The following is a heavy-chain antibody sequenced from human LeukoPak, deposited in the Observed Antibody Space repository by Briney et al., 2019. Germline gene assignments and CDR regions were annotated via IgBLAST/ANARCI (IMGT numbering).Heavy chain of an antibody. CDR3: ARDTPIQFSSSSHYHYGMDV. CDR2: ISAYNGNT. Sequence: ASVKVSCKASGYIFTSYGISWVRQAPGQGLEWMGWISAYNGNTNYAQKLQGRVAMTTDTSTSTAYMELRSLRSDDTAVYYCARDTPIQFSSSSHYHYGMDVWGQGTTVTVSS. V-gene: IGHV1-18*01. J-gene: IGHJ6*02. D-gene: IGHD6-6*01. CDR1: GYIFTSYG.